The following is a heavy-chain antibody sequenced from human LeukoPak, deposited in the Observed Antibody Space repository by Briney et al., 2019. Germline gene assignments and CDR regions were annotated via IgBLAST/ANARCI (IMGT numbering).Heavy chain of an antibody. CDR2: VYTSWSA. CDR3: ARLTYYYYSSGYYFDY. D-gene: IGHD3-22*01. CDR1: GGSISSYY. J-gene: IGHJ4*02. Sequence: SETLSLTCTVSGGSISSYYWCWIRQPAGKGLEWIGRVYTSWSANYNPSLNSRVTSPVDTSKNQFSLKLSSVTAADTAVYYCARLTYYYYSSGYYFDYWGQGTLVTVSS. V-gene: IGHV4-4*07.